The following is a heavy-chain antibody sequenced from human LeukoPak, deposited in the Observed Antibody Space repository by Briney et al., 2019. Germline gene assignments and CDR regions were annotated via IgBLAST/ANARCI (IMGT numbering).Heavy chain of an antibody. CDR2: ISSSSTYI. Sequence: GGSLRLSCEVSGFTYSNYNMNWVRQAPGKGLEWVSSISSSSTYIYYADSVKGRFTISRDNAKNSVYLQMNSLRVEDTAVYYCAGSKSSSARFQLWGQGTLVTVSS. CDR3: AGSKSSSARFQL. CDR1: GFTYSNYN. D-gene: IGHD2-15*01. J-gene: IGHJ1*01. V-gene: IGHV3-21*01.